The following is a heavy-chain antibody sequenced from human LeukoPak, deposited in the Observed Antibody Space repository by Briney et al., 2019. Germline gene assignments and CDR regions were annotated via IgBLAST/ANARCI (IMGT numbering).Heavy chain of an antibody. Sequence: GGSLRLSCAASGFNFRSYAMNWVRQAPGKGLEWVSGISGSDNVIYYADSVKGRFTISRDDSTNTLFLQMNSLTADDTAVYYCARADPLVVISLDVEAFDLWGPGTLVIVSS. V-gene: IGHV3-23*01. CDR3: ARADPLVVISLDVEAFDL. CDR2: ISGSDNVI. J-gene: IGHJ3*01. D-gene: IGHD3-22*01. CDR1: GFNFRSYA.